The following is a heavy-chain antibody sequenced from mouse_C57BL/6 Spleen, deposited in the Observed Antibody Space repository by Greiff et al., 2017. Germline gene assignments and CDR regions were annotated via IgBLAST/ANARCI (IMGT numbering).Heavy chain of an antibody. CDR1: GYAFSSSW. D-gene: IGHD2-2*01. J-gene: IGHJ3*01. CDR3: ARGRDYYGYDWFAY. CDR2: IYPGDGDT. V-gene: IGHV1-82*01. Sequence: QVQLQQSGPELVKPGASVKISCKASGYAFSSSWMNWVKQRPGKGLEWIGRIYPGDGDTNYNGKFKGKATLTADKSSSTAYMQLSSLTSEDSAVYFCARGRDYYGYDWFAYWGQGTLVTVSA.